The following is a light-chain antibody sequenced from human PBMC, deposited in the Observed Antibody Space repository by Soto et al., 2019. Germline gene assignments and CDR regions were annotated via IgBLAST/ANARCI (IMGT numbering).Light chain of an antibody. Sequence: AIQMTQAPSSLSASVGDRVTITCRASQGIRNDLGWYQQRPGKAPRLLIYAASSLQSGVPSRFSGTRSGTDVTLTISSLQPEDCATDYCLQDYNYPHTCGQGTKGDIK. CDR1: QGIRND. V-gene: IGKV1-6*01. CDR3: LQDYNYPHT. J-gene: IGKJ1*01. CDR2: AAS.